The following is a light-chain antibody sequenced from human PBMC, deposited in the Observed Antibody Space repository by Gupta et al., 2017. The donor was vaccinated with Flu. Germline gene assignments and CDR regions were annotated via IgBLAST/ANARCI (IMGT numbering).Light chain of an antibody. CDR2: GAS. CDR3: QQSDSTPQT. J-gene: IGKJ2*01. V-gene: IGKV1-39*01. CDR1: QSINKY. Sequence: PSSLSASVGDRVTITCRASQSINKYLNWYQQKPGKAPKLLIFGASRLKSGVPSRFSGRGSGTDFTLSIDRLQPEDFATYYCQQSDSTPQTFGQGTKLEIK.